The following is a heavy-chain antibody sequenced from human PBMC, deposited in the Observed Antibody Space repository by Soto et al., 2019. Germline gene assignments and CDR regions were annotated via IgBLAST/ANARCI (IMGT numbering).Heavy chain of an antibody. Sequence: QVQLVESGGGVVQPGRSLRLSCAASGFTFSSYGMHWVRQAPGKGLEWVAVISYDGSNKYYADSVKGRFTISRDNSKNTLYLQMNSLRAEDTAVYYCAKDEVVGYCSSTSCYPYYYMDVWGKGTTVTVSS. D-gene: IGHD2-2*01. CDR2: ISYDGSNK. CDR1: GFTFSSYG. CDR3: AKDEVVGYCSSTSCYPYYYMDV. V-gene: IGHV3-30*18. J-gene: IGHJ6*03.